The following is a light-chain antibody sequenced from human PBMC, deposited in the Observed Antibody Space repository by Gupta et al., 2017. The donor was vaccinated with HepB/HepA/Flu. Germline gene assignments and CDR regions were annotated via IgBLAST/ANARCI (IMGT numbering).Light chain of an antibody. J-gene: IGLJ2*01. V-gene: IGLV3-21*04. CDR2: YDS. Sequence: SYVLTQPPSVSVAPGKTARIPCGGNNIGRKSVHWYQQKPGQAPFLVIYYDSDRPSGIPERFSGSNSGNTATLTISRVEAGDEAGYYCQVWDSSSDHLVFGGGTKLTVL. CDR3: QVWDSSSDHLV. CDR1: NIGRKS.